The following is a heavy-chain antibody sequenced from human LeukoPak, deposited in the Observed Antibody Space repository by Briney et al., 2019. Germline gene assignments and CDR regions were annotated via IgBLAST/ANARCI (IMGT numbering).Heavy chain of an antibody. CDR1: AGSFSGYS. D-gene: IGHD3-16*02. V-gene: IGHV4-34*01. Sequence: PSETLSLTCAVYAGSFSGYSWSWIRQPPGKGLEWIGEIDHSGSTNYNPSLKSRVTISVDTSKNQFSLKLSSVTAADTAVYYCARGRYKYPFDYWGQGTLVTVSS. J-gene: IGHJ4*02. CDR3: ARGRYKYPFDY. CDR2: IDHSGST.